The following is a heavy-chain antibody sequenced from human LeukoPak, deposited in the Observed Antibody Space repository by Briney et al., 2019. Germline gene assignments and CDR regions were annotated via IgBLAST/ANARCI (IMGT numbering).Heavy chain of an antibody. D-gene: IGHD6-6*01. CDR2: ISSSSSYI. CDR1: GFTFSSYS. CDR3: ARDQYSSSSRPNWFDP. V-gene: IGHV3-21*01. Sequence: PGGSLRLSCAASGFTFSSYSMNWVRQAPGKGLEWVSSISSSSSYIYYADSVKGRFTISRDNAKNSLYLQMNSLRAEDTAVYYCARDQYSSSSRPNWFDPWGQGTLVTVSS. J-gene: IGHJ5*02.